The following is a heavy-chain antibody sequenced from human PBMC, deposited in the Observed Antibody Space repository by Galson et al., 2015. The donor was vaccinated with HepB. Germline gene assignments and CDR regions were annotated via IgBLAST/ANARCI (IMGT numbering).Heavy chain of an antibody. D-gene: IGHD5-24*01. Sequence: SLRLSCAASGFTFDDFGMSWVRQVPGKELEWVSGINWHGGSTLYADSVRGRFTISRNNAKNSLYLQMNSLKTEDTALYYCAREGHNYGIFDSWGQGTLVTVSS. V-gene: IGHV3-20*04. J-gene: IGHJ4*02. CDR1: GFTFDDFG. CDR2: INWHGGST. CDR3: AREGHNYGIFDS.